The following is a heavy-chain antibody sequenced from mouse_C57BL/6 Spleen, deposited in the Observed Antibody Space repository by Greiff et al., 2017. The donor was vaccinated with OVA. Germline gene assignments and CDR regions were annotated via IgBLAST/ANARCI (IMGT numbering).Heavy chain of an antibody. V-gene: IGHV5-17*01. CDR3: ARDYSNYVYFDY. CDR2: ISSGSSTI. D-gene: IGHD2-5*01. J-gene: IGHJ2*01. Sequence: EVKLMESGGGLVKPGGSLKLSCAASGFTFSDYGMHWVRQAPEKGLEWVAYISSGSSTIYYADTVKGRFTISRDNAKNTLFLQMTSLRSEDTAMYYCARDYSNYVYFDYWGQGTTLTVSS. CDR1: GFTFSDYG.